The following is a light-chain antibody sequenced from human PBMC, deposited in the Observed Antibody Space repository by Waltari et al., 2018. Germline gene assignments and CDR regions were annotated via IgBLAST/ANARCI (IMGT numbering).Light chain of an antibody. CDR1: LSPLHTDGATY. Sequence: DVVMTQTPVSLSVTPGPPASISCKSSLSPLHTDGATYLYWYLQKPGQSPQVLIYEVSSRFSGVPDRFSGSGSGTDFTLKISRVEAEDVGVYYCMQGKDAYTFGPGTTLEIK. CDR3: MQGKDAYT. J-gene: IGKJ2*01. CDR2: EVS. V-gene: IGKV2-29*02.